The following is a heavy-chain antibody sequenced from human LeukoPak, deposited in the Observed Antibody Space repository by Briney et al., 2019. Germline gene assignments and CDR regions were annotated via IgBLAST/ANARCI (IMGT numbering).Heavy chain of an antibody. V-gene: IGHV1-18*01. Sequence: ASVKVSCKASGYTFTSYGISWVRQAPGQGLEWMGWISAYNGNTNYAQKLQGRVTMTTDTSTSTAYMELRSLRSDDTAVYYCARGVNIVVVPAANYYFDYWGQGTLVTVSS. CDR3: ARGVNIVVVPAANYYFDY. J-gene: IGHJ4*02. CDR2: ISAYNGNT. D-gene: IGHD2-2*01. CDR1: GYTFTSYG.